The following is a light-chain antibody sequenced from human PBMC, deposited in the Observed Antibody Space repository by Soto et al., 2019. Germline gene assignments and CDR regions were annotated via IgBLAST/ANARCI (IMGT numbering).Light chain of an antibody. CDR3: SSFTSSITYV. J-gene: IGLJ1*01. CDR1: SSDVGGYNS. Sequence: QSALTQPASVSGSPGQPITISCTGTSSDVGGYNSVSWYRQDPGKAPKLIIYDVTYRPSGVSNRFSGSKSGNTASLTISGLQSEDEADYHCSSFTSSITYVFGNGTKGTVL. CDR2: DVT. V-gene: IGLV2-14*01.